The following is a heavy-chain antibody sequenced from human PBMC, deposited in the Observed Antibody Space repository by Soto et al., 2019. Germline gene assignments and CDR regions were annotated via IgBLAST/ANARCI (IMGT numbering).Heavy chain of an antibody. D-gene: IGHD3-22*01. V-gene: IGHV3-48*04. CDR2: ILNGGGAA. Sequence: EVQVVESGGGLMQPGGSLRLSCAASGFTFSDYSMTWVRQAPGKGLEWVAYILNGGGAAYYADSLKGRFTISRDDAKNSVYLQMDSLRVEDTAIYYCARDKWFKMDGWGEGTTVIVSS. CDR3: ARDKWFKMDG. J-gene: IGHJ6*04. CDR1: GFTFSDYS.